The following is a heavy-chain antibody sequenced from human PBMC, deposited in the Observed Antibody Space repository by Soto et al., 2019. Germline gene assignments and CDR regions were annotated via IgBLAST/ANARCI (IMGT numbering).Heavy chain of an antibody. D-gene: IGHD1-1*01. Sequence: WWSXRVSCVASGFTFDICCINLFRQAPGKGLEWVAGVSPHAANTYYADSVRGRFIISRDDSRKTVSLDMNSLRGEDSAVYYCAKEGEKTKWNFDYWGPGTVVNV. CDR2: VSPHAANT. CDR1: GFTFDICC. V-gene: IGHV3-23*01. CDR3: AKEGEKTKWNFDY. J-gene: IGHJ4*02.